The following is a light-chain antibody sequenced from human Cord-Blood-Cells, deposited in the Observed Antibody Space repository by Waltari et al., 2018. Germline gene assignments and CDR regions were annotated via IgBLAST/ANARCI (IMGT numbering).Light chain of an antibody. CDR3: QQYYSTPHT. CDR1: QSVLYSSNNKNY. V-gene: IGKV4-1*01. J-gene: IGKJ4*01. Sequence: IVMTQSPDSPAASLGERASSNCKSSQSVLYSSNNKNYLAWYQQNPGQPPKLLIYWASTRESGVPDRFSGSGSGTDFTLTISSLQAEDVAVYYCQQYYSTPHTVGGGTKVEIK. CDR2: WAS.